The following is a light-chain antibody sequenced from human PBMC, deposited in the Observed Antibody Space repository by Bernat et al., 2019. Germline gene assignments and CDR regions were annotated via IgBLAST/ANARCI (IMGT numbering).Light chain of an antibody. CDR1: QSVSSNF. J-gene: IGKJ2*01. CDR3: LEKYISPYT. Sequence: EIVLTQSPGTLSLSPGERATLSCRASQSVSSNFLAWYQQKPGQAPRLLIYGASIRATGIPDRFSGSGSGTDFTLTISSLQAEDFATYYCLEKYISPYTFGQGTKLEIK. V-gene: IGKV3-20*01. CDR2: GAS.